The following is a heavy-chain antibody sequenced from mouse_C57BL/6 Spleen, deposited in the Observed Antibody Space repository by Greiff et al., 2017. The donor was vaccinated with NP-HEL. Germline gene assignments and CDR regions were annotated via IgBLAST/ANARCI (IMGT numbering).Heavy chain of an antibody. V-gene: IGHV5-6*01. J-gene: IGHJ3*01. Sequence: EVQLVESGGDLVKPGGSLKLSCAASGFTFSSYGMSWVRQTPDTRLEWVATISSGGSYTYYPDSVKGRFTISRDNAKNTLYLQMSSLKSEDTAMYYCARLRDYDVGAWFAYWGQGTLVTVSA. CDR2: ISSGGSYT. CDR1: GFTFSSYG. CDR3: ARLRDYDVGAWFAY. D-gene: IGHD2-4*01.